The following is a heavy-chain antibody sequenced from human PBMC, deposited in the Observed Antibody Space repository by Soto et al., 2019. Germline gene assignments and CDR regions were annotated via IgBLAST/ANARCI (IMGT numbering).Heavy chain of an antibody. Sequence: QVQLQQWGAGLLKPSETLSLTCAVYGGSFSGYYWSWIRQPPGKGLEWIGEINHSGSTNYNPSLTGRVTISVDTSKNQFSLKLSSVTAADTAVYYCARGNNVVVVPAADFDYWGQGTLVTVSS. CDR1: GGSFSGYY. J-gene: IGHJ4*02. D-gene: IGHD2-2*01. V-gene: IGHV4-34*01. CDR2: INHSGST. CDR3: ARGNNVVVVPAADFDY.